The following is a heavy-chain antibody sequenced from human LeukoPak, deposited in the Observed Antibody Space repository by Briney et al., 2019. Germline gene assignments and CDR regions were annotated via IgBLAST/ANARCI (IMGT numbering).Heavy chain of an antibody. CDR2: INRISYLSTGSITT. V-gene: IGHV3-48*04. J-gene: IGHJ6*02. CDR1: GFTFSSYA. Sequence: PGGSLRLSCAASGFTFSSYAMSWVRQAPGKGLEWVSYINRISYLSTGSITTYYADSVKGRFTISRDNAKNSLYLQMNSLRAEDTAVYYCARVVGANRDWDHYYYYGLDVWGQGTTVTVSS. CDR3: ARVVGANRDWDHYYYYGLDV. D-gene: IGHD1-26*01.